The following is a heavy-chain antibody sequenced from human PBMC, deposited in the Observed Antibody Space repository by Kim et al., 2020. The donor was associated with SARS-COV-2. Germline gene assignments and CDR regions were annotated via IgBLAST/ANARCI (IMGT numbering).Heavy chain of an antibody. V-gene: IGHV1-3*04. Sequence: ASVKVSCKASGYIFSKNGMDWVRQAPGQSLEWMGWINIGDGNTEYSEKFHGRLTITRDTSASATYLELSSLTSEGTAVYYCARGGPFSGSGSPFDFWGQGTLVTVSS. J-gene: IGHJ4*02. CDR1: GYIFSKNG. CDR3: ARGGPFSGSGSPFDF. CDR2: INIGDGNT. D-gene: IGHD3-10*01.